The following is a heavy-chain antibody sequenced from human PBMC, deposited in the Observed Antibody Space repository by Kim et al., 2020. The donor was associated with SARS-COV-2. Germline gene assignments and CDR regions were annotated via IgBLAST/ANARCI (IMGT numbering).Heavy chain of an antibody. J-gene: IGHJ5*02. V-gene: IGHV3-74*01. CDR1: GFTLSDYW. CDR2: TSRDGST. D-gene: IGHD2-15*01. Sequence: GGSLRLSCAASGFTLSDYWMHWVRQAPGKGLVWVSLTSRDGSTAYADSVKGRFTISRDNAKNTVSLQMNSLRADDTAVYYCARAVSGGSFPTWGQGTLAT. CDR3: ARAVSGGSFPT.